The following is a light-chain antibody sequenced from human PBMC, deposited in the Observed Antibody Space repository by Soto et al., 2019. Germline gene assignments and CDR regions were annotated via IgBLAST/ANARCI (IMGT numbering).Light chain of an antibody. CDR2: GNG. CDR1: SSNIGAGYD. J-gene: IGLJ1*01. CDR3: QTYDSSLGGLFV. Sequence: QSVLTQPPSVSGAPGQRVTISCTGSSSNIGAGYDVHWYQQLPGTAPKLLIFGNGNRPSGVPDRFSGSKSDTSASLAITGLQAEDEADYYCQTYDSSLGGLFVFGTGTKVTVL. V-gene: IGLV1-40*01.